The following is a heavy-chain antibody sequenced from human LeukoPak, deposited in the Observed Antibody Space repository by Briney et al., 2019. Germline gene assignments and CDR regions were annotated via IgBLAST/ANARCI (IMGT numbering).Heavy chain of an antibody. CDR2: INPNSGGT. J-gene: IGHJ4*02. V-gene: IGHV1-2*02. CDR1: GYTFTSYY. D-gene: IGHD6-13*01. CDR3: ARDWGGSWYFDY. Sequence: ASVKVSCKASGYTFTSYYMHWVRQAPGQGLEWMGWINPNSGGTNYAQKFQGRVTMTRDTSISTAYMELSRLRSDDTAVYYCARDWGGSWYFDYWGQGTLVTVSS.